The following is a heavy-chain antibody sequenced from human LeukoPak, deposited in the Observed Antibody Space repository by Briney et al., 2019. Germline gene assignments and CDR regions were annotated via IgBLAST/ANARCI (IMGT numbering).Heavy chain of an antibody. J-gene: IGHJ4*02. CDR2: IIPIFGTA. CDR1: GGTFRSYA. D-gene: IGHD3-22*01. CDR3: ARANSSGYSIDY. V-gene: IGHV1-69*05. Sequence: ASVKVSCKASGGTFRSYAISWVRQAPGQGLEWMGGIIPIFGTANYAQKFQGRVTITTDESTSTAYMELSSLRSEDTAVYYCARANSSGYSIDYWGQGTLVTVSS.